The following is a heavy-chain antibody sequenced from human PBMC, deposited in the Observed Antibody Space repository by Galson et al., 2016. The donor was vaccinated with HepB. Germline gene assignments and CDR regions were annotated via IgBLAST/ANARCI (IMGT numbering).Heavy chain of an antibody. CDR1: GASISSGDYY. D-gene: IGHD3-16*01. Sequence: ETLSLTCTVSGASISSGDYYWGWIRQPPGRELEWIGSIYYHGNSYYNPSLKSRVTISVDTPKNQFSLKLRFVTAADTAVYYCARAGSSYARRFDPWGQGNPVTVSS. V-gene: IGHV4-39*01. CDR2: IYYHGNS. J-gene: IGHJ5*02. CDR3: ARAGSSYARRFDP.